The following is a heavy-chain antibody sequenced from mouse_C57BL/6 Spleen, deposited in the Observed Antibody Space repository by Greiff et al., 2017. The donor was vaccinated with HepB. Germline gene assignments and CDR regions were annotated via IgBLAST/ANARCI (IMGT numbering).Heavy chain of an antibody. CDR2: INPSSGYT. CDR1: GYTFTSYW. CDR3: ARWIITTVVGNAMDY. D-gene: IGHD1-1*01. J-gene: IGHJ4*01. Sequence: VQLQQSGAELAKPGASVKLSCKASGYTFTSYWMHWVKQRPGQGLEWIGYINPSSGYTKYNQKFKDKATLTADKSSSTAYMQLSSLTYEDSAVYCCARWIITTVVGNAMDYWGQGTSVTVSS. V-gene: IGHV1-7*01.